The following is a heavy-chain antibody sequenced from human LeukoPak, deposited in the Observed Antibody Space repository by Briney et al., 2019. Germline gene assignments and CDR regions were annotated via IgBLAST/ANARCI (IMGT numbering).Heavy chain of an antibody. D-gene: IGHD6-6*01. J-gene: IGHJ4*02. V-gene: IGHV1-18*04. Sequence: ASVKVSCKASGYTFTGYYMHWVRQAPGQGLEWMGWISAYNGNTNYAQKLQGRVTMTTDTSTSTAYMELRSLRSDDTAVYYCLVRAAAREESWGQGTLVTVSS. CDR2: ISAYNGNT. CDR3: LVRAAAREES. CDR1: GYTFTGYY.